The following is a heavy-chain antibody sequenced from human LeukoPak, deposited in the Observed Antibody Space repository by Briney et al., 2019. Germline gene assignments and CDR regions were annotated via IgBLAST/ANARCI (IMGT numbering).Heavy chain of an antibody. CDR2: ISYDGSNK. D-gene: IGHD1-26*01. CDR1: GFVFSTYA. CDR3: ATDFQSGSCY. V-gene: IGHV3-30-3*01. J-gene: IGHJ4*02. Sequence: PGGSLRLSCAASGFVFSTYAMHWVRQAPGKGLEWVAVISYDGSNKYYADSVKGRFTISRDNSHNTLYLQMNSLRAEDTALYYCATDFQSGSCYWGQGTLVTVSS.